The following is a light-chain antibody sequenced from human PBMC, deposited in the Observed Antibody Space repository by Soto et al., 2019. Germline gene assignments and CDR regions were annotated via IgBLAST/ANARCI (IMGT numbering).Light chain of an antibody. CDR3: HSYDVSLNDNHGI. Sequence: QSALTQPPSVSGAPGQRVTISCTGSNSNIGAGYDVHWYQQLPGAAPRLLIYGNTNRPSGVPDRFSASKSDTSASLAISGLQAEDEAEYECHSYDVSLNDNHGIFGEGTKLTVL. J-gene: IGLJ2*01. V-gene: IGLV1-40*01. CDR2: GNT. CDR1: NSNIGAGYD.